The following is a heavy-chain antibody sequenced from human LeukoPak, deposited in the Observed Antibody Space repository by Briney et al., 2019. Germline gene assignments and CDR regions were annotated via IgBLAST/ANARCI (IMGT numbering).Heavy chain of an antibody. Sequence: PGGSLRLSCAVSGFTFDDYAMHWVRQVPGKGLEWVSGISWNSGSIGYADSVKGRFTISRDNAKNSLYLQMNSLRAEDTALYYCAKDMRAVLRSFGAFDIWGQGTMVTVSS. CDR3: AKDMRAVLRSFGAFDI. V-gene: IGHV3-9*01. CDR1: GFTFDDYA. D-gene: IGHD3-10*01. CDR2: ISWNSGSI. J-gene: IGHJ3*02.